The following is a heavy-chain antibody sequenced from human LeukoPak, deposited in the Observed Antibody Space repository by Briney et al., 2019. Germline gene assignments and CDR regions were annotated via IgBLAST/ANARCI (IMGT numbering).Heavy chain of an antibody. V-gene: IGHV4-38-2*02. CDR1: GSSITSEYY. J-gene: IGHJ4*02. D-gene: IGHD1-26*01. Sequence: SETLSLTCSVSGSSITSEYYWGWIRQAPAKGLEWVGTIYHSGSTYYNPALRSRVTISVDTSRNHFSLKLTSVTAADTAVYFCARASSGTFLFSPLDYWGQGNLVTVSS. CDR3: ARASSGTFLFSPLDY. CDR2: IYHSGST.